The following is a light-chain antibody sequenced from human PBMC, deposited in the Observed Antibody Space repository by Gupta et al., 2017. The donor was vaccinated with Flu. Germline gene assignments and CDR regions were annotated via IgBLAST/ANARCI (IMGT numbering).Light chain of an antibody. V-gene: IGLV2-14*01. J-gene: IGLJ2*01. Sequence: QPALSQPAPVSGSPGQSITISCTGTSSDVGGYNYVSWYQQHPGKAPKLMIYKGSNRPSGVSNRFSGSKSGNTASLTISGLQAEDEADYYCSSYTSSSTPLVFGGGTKLTVL. CDR1: SSDVGGYNY. CDR2: KGS. CDR3: SSYTSSSTPLV.